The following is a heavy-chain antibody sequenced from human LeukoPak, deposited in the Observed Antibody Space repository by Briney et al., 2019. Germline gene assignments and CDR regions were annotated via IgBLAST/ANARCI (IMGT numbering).Heavy chain of an antibody. V-gene: IGHV4-59*01. J-gene: IGHJ4*02. CDR3: ARDHPGADYGGPGVMDY. CDR2: IFNSVTT. Sequence: PSETLSLTCTVSGGSISSYYWNWIRQPPGKGLEWIGYIFNSVTTSYNPSLKSRVTISTDTSKNQISLKLSSVTAADTAVYYCARDHPGADYGGPGVMDYWGQGTLVTVSS. CDR1: GGSISSYY. D-gene: IGHD4-17*01.